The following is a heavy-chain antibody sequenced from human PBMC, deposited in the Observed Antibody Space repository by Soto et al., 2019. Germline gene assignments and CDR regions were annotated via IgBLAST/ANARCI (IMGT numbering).Heavy chain of an antibody. Sequence: QLQLQESGPGLVKPSETLSLTCTVSGGSISSSNYYWGWIRQPPGKGLEWIGSIYYSGRTAYNSSLKSRVTMSVDTSKNQLSLRLSSVTAADTAVYYCASPTLGAFDIWGQGTMVTVSS. J-gene: IGHJ3*02. V-gene: IGHV4-39*01. CDR3: ASPTLGAFDI. D-gene: IGHD3-16*01. CDR1: GGSISSSNYY. CDR2: IYYSGRT.